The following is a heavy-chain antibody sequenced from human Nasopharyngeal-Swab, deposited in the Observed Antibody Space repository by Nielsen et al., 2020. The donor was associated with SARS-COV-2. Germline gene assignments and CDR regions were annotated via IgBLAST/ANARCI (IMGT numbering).Heavy chain of an antibody. D-gene: IGHD2-2*01. CDR2: IYHSGST. J-gene: IGHJ6*03. V-gene: IGHV4-4*02. Sequence: IRQPPGKGLEWIGEIYHSGSTNYNPSLKSRVTISVDKSKNQFSLKLSSVTAADTAVYYCARERLGYCSSTSCYGGERYYYYYYMDVWGKGTTVTVSS. CDR3: ARERLGYCSSTSCYGGERYYYYYYMDV.